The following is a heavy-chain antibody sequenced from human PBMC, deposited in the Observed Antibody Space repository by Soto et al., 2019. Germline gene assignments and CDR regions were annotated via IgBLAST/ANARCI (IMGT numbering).Heavy chain of an antibody. V-gene: IGHV4-59*02. CDR1: GGSVTSYR. Sequence: QVQLQESGPGLVKPSETLSLTCTVSGGSVTSYRWSWIRQPPGKGLEWIGYVYDSGSTRYNPSLMCGVTIAADTAQNQFSLKLSPVTDADTAVYYCAGGDPSNWSSDYWGQGTLVTISS. D-gene: IGHD1-20*01. CDR2: VYDSGST. CDR3: AGGDPSNWSSDY. J-gene: IGHJ4*02.